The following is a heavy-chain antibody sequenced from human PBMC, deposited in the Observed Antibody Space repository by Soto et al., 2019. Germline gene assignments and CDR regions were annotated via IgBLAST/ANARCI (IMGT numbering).Heavy chain of an antibody. CDR1: GGSISRSGYY. CDR2: IYYSGST. J-gene: IGHJ4*01. V-gene: IGHV4-31*03. D-gene: IGHD6-13*01. Sequence: TSETLSLTCTVSGGSISRSGYYWSWIRQHPGKGLEWIGYIYYSGSTYYNPSLKSRVTISSDTSKNHFSLKMNSVSDADTAVYFCARAYSSWYWDYWGRGTLVTVSS. CDR3: ARAYSSWYWDY.